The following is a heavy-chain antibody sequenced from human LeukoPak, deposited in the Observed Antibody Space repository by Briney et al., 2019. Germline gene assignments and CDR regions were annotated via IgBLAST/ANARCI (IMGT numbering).Heavy chain of an antibody. D-gene: IGHD4-17*01. CDR1: GYTFTSYY. Sequence: ASVRVSCQASGYTFTSYYMHWVRQAPGQGLEWMGIINPSGGSTSYAQKFQGRVTMTRDMSTSTVYMELSSLRSEDTAVYYCARTGQLSVTTGEYFDYWGQGTLVTVSS. CDR2: INPSGGST. V-gene: IGHV1-46*01. CDR3: ARTGQLSVTTGEYFDY. J-gene: IGHJ4*02.